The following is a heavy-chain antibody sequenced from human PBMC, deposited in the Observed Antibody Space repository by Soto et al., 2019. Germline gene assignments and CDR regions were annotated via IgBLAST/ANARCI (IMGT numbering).Heavy chain of an antibody. CDR1: GGTFSSYT. CDR3: ARDCFPTVVTFYYYGMDV. D-gene: IGHD4-17*01. J-gene: IGHJ6*02. CDR2: IIPILGIA. Sequence: QVQLVQSGAEVKKPGSSVKVSCKASGGTFSSYTISWVRQAPGQGLEWMGRIIPILGIANYAQKFQGRVTITADKSTSTAYMELSSLRSEDTAVYYCARDCFPTVVTFYYYGMDVWGQGTTVTVSS. V-gene: IGHV1-69*08.